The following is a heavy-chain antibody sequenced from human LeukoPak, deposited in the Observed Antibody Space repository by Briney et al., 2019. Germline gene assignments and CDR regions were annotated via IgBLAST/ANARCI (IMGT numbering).Heavy chain of an antibody. J-gene: IGHJ3*02. V-gene: IGHV1-69*05. CDR2: IIPIFGTA. CDR3: ASQRGPVIYSGSPGAFDI. Sequence: GASVKVSCKASGGTFSSYAISWVRQDPGQGLEWMGGIIPIFGTANYAQKFQGRVTITTDESTSTAYMELSSLRSEDTAVYYCASQRGPVIYSGSPGAFDIWGQGTMVTVSS. D-gene: IGHD1-26*01. CDR1: GGTFSSYA.